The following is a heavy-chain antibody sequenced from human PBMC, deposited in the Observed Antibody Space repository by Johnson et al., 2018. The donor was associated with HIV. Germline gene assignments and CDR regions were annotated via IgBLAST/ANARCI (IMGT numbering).Heavy chain of an antibody. Sequence: QVQLVESGGGVVQPGGSLRLSCAASGFTFSSYGMHWVRQAPGKGLEWVAFIRYDGSNTYYTDSVKGRFTLSRDKSKNTLYLQMNSLRAEDTAVYYFANGGGGAFDIWGQGTMVTVSS. CDR1: GFTFSSYG. V-gene: IGHV3-30*02. CDR3: ANGGGGAFDI. J-gene: IGHJ3*02. D-gene: IGHD3-16*01. CDR2: IRYDGSNT.